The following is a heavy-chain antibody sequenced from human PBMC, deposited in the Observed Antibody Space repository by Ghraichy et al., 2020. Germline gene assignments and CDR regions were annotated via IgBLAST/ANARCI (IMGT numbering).Heavy chain of an antibody. D-gene: IGHD5-18*01. J-gene: IGHJ4*02. Sequence: GESLNISCAASGFTFSSYDMHWVRKAPGKGLEWVAIISYDGDKKYYADSVKGRFTISRDNSKNTLYLQMNSLRVEDTAVYYCAKRYSYGLDYWGQVTLVTVSS. CDR1: GFTFSSYD. CDR3: AKRYSYGLDY. CDR2: ISYDGDKK. V-gene: IGHV3-30*18.